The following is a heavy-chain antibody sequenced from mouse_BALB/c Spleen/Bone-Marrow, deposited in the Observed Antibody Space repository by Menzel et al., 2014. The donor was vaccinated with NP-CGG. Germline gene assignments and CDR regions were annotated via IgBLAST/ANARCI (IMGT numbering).Heavy chain of an antibody. CDR3: TRGGNWDDFDY. V-gene: IGHV5-17*02. CDR2: ISSGSSTI. J-gene: IGHJ2*01. CDR1: GFTFXSFG. D-gene: IGHD4-1*01. Sequence: EVKVVESGGGLVQPGGSRKLSCAASGFTFXSFGMHWVRQAPGKGLEWVAYISSGSSTIFYADTVKGRFTVSRDDPKNTLFLQMTSLRSEDTAMYYCTRGGNWDDFDYWGQGTTLTVSS.